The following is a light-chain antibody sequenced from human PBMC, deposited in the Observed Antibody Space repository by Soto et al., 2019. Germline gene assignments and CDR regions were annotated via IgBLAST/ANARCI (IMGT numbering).Light chain of an antibody. CDR3: SSYTRSSTLV. Sequence: QSALTQPASVSGSPGQSIAISCTGTSSDVGAYNYVSWYQHHPGKAPKLMIYDVSNRSSGVSDRFSGSQSANTASLTISGLQAEDEADYYCSSYTRSSTLVFGGGTKLTVL. V-gene: IGLV2-14*03. CDR1: SSDVGAYNY. J-gene: IGLJ2*01. CDR2: DVS.